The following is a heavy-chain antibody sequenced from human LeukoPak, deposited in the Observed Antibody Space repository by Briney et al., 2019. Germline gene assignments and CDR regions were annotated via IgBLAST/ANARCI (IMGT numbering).Heavy chain of an antibody. D-gene: IGHD3-22*01. J-gene: IGHJ3*01. V-gene: IGHV3-33*01. Sequence: GTSLRLSCAASGLDFRMSGIHWVRQAPGKGLEWVAFIWSNGKRQDYADSVKGRFTISRDNSRNTLSLQMNSLRDEDTAMYYCVRDPPNSGFAFALWGQGTMVTVSA. CDR3: VRDPPNSGFAFAL. CDR1: GLDFRMSG. CDR2: IWSNGKRQ.